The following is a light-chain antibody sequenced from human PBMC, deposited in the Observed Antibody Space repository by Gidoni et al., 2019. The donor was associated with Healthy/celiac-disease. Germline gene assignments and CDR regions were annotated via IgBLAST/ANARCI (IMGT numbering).Light chain of an antibody. Sequence: VMSQSRLSLPVTPGEPASIPCRSSQSLLHSNGYNYLDWYLQKPGQSPQLLIYLGSNRASGVPDRFSGSGSGTDFTLKISRVEAEDVGVYYCMQALQTITFGQGTRLEIK. CDR2: LGS. CDR3: MQALQTIT. J-gene: IGKJ5*01. V-gene: IGKV2-28*01. CDR1: QSLLHSNGYNY.